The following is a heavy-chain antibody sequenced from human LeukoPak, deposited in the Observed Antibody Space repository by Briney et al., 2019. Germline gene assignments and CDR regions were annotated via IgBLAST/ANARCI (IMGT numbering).Heavy chain of an antibody. D-gene: IGHD6-19*01. Sequence: GGSLRLSCAASGFTFNTYGMSRVRHSPGKGLERVSTLRGSGITTYYADSVKGRFTISRDNSKNTLYLQMNSLRAEDTAVYYCAKGIYSSGWSYFDYWGHGTLVTVSS. CDR2: LRGSGITT. CDR1: GFTFNTYG. V-gene: IGHV3-23*01. CDR3: AKGIYSSGWSYFDY. J-gene: IGHJ4*01.